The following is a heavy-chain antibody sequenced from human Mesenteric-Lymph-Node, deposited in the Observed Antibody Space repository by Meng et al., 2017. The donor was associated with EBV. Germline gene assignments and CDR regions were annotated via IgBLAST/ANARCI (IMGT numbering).Heavy chain of an antibody. CDR2: IYYSGST. Sequence: QVQLQESGPGLVKPSXXLXLTCTVSGGSVSSGSYYWSWIRQPPGKGLEWIGYIYYSGSTNYNPSLKSRVTISVDTSKNQFSLKLSSVTAADTAVYYCARDSPYGDYFDYWGQGTLVTVSS. V-gene: IGHV4-61*01. D-gene: IGHD4-17*01. CDR1: GGSVSSGSYY. J-gene: IGHJ4*02. CDR3: ARDSPYGDYFDY.